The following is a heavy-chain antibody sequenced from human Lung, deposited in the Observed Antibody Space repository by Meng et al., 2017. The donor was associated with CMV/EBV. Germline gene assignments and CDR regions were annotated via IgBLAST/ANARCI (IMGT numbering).Heavy chain of an antibody. CDR2: ISYDGTNK. Sequence: SXKISXAASGFTFSTYAMHWVRQAPGKGLEWVAVISYDGTNKYYADSVKGRFSISRDNSKNTLYLQMNSLRPEDTSVFYCARDGQAGAKGCDYWGQGTXVTVSS. J-gene: IGHJ4*02. D-gene: IGHD6-25*01. CDR3: ARDGQAGAKGCDY. V-gene: IGHV3-30*04. CDR1: GFTFSTYA.